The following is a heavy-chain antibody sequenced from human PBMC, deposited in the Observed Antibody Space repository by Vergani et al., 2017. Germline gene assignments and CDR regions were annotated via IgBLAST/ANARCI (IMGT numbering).Heavy chain of an antibody. V-gene: IGHV4-61*02. J-gene: IGHJ3*02. CDR3: ARDVLGWNAFDI. D-gene: IGHD4-23*01. CDR2: IYTSGST. CDR1: GGSISSGSYY. Sequence: QVQLQESGPGLVKPSQTLSLTCTVSGGSISSGSYYWSWIRQPAGKGLEWIGRIYTSGSTNYNPSLKSRVTISVDTSKNQFSLKLSSVTAADTAVYYCARDVLGWNAFDIWGQGTMVTVSS.